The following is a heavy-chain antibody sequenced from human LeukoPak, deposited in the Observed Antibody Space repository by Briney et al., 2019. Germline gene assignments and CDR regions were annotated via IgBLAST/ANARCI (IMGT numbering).Heavy chain of an antibody. CDR1: GGSISSGGYS. V-gene: IGHV4-30-2*01. Sequence: SETLSLTCAVSGGSISSGGYSWSWIRQPPGKGLEWIGYIYHSGSTYYNPSLKSRVTISVDRSKNQFSLKLSSVTAADTAVYYCARGGTWFDPWGQGTLVTVPS. CDR3: ARGGTWFDP. CDR2: IYHSGST. D-gene: IGHD3-16*01. J-gene: IGHJ5*02.